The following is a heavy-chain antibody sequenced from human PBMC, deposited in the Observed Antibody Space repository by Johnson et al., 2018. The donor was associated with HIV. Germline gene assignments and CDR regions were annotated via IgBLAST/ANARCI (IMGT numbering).Heavy chain of an antibody. J-gene: IGHJ3*02. CDR2: IKQDGSEN. CDR1: GFTFSSYW. V-gene: IGHV3-7*05. D-gene: IGHD3-10*01. Sequence: EKLVESGGGLVQPGGSLRLSCAASGFTFSSYWMSWVRQAPGKGLEWVANIKQDGSENYYVDSVKGRFTISRDNSKNTLYLQMNSLKTEDTAVYYCTTGVLLLWFGESPGAFDIWGQGTMVTVSS. CDR3: TTGVLLLWFGESPGAFDI.